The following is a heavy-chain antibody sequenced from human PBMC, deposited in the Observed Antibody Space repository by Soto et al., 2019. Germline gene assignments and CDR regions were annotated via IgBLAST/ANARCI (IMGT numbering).Heavy chain of an antibody. Sequence: SETLSLTCTVSGGSISSGGYYWSWIRQHPGKGLEWIGYIYYSGSTNYNPSLKSRVTISVDTSKNQFSLKLSSVTAADTAVYYCARHEGTGTYYFDYWGQGSLVTVSS. CDR1: GGSISSGGYY. J-gene: IGHJ4*02. CDR2: IYYSGST. D-gene: IGHD1-1*01. V-gene: IGHV4-61*08. CDR3: ARHEGTGTYYFDY.